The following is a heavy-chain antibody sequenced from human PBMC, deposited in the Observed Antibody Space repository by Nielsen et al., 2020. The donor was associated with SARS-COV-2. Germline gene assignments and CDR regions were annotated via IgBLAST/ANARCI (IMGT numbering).Heavy chain of an antibody. D-gene: IGHD5-18*01. V-gene: IGHV3-23*01. CDR1: GFTISSYG. J-gene: IGHJ4*02. CDR2: IRNRGGRT. Sequence: GESLKISCAASGFTISSYGMSWVRQVSGKGLEWLSEIRNRGGRTRYADSVKGRFTISRDSSKNTLYLQMNSLRVDDTAVYYCIRAGTYNYGLAYWGQGVLVKVSS. CDR3: IRAGTYNYGLAY.